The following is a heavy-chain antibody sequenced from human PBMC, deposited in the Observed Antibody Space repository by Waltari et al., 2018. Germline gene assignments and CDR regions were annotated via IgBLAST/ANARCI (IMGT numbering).Heavy chain of an antibody. D-gene: IGHD6-19*01. Sequence: QVQLQQWGAGLLKPSETLSLTCVVYGGSFSGYYWSWIRQSPGNGMEWIGAINHSGSTTFNPPLKTRVTISVDTSKNQFALKVSAVTAADTAVYYCARGGQWKFDYWGQGTLVTVSS. CDR1: GGSFSGYY. CDR3: ARGGQWKFDY. CDR2: INHSGST. V-gene: IGHV4-34*01. J-gene: IGHJ4*02.